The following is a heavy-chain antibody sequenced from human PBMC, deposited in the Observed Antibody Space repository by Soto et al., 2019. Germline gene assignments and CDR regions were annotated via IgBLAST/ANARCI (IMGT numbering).Heavy chain of an antibody. CDR3: ARRRLLPYYDFWSGYFDY. D-gene: IGHD3-3*01. J-gene: IGHJ4*02. CDR2: IYYSGST. V-gene: IGHV4-59*08. CDR1: GGSISSYY. Sequence: PSETLSLTCTVSGGSISSYYWSWIRQPPGKGLEWIGYIYYSGSTNYNPSLKSRVTISVDTSKNQFSLKLSSVTAADTAVYYCARRRLLPYYDFWSGYFDYWGQGTLVTVSS.